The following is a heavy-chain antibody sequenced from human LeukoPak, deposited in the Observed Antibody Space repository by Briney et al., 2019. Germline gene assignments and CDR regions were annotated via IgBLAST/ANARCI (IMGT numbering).Heavy chain of an antibody. CDR2: IYYSGRT. J-gene: IGHJ5*02. CDR1: GGSVSSSDYY. D-gene: IGHD2-15*01. CDR3: ARAQLWRCSGGICYRRFDP. Sequence: SETLSLTYTVSGGSVSSSDYYWSWIRQPPGKGLEWVGYIYYSGRTNYNPSLMGRVNISVDTSKNQFSLKLTSATAADTAVYYCARAQLWRCSGGICYRRFDPWGQGTLVTVSS. V-gene: IGHV4-61*08.